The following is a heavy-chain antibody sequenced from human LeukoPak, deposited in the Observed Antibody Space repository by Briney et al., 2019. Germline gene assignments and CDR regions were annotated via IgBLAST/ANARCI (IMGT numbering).Heavy chain of an antibody. CDR3: ARLYDSSGYTNWLDP. V-gene: IGHV4-59*11. CDR1: GGSISSHY. J-gene: IGHJ5*02. Sequence: SETLSLTCTVSGGSISSHYWSWIRQPPGKGLGWIGYIYYSGSSKYNPSLKSRVTISVDTSKNQFSLKLSSVTAADTAVYYCARLYDSSGYTNWLDPWGQGTLVTVSS. CDR2: IYYSGSS. D-gene: IGHD3-22*01.